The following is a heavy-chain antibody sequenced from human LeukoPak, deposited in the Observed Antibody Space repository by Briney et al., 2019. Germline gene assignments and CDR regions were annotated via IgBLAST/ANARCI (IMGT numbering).Heavy chain of an antibody. V-gene: IGHV1-18*01. D-gene: IGHD6-13*01. Sequence: ASVKVSCKASGYTFTSYGISWVRQAPGQGLEWMGWMSAYNGNTNYAQKLQGRVTMTTDTSTSTAYMELRSLRSDDTAVYYCAVEQTRAGYYYYMHVWGRGTTVTVSS. J-gene: IGHJ6*03. CDR2: MSAYNGNT. CDR3: AVEQTRAGYYYYMHV. CDR1: GYTFTSYG.